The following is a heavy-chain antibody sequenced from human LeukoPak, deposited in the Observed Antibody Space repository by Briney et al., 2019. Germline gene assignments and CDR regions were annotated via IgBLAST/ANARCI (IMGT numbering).Heavy chain of an antibody. V-gene: IGHV4-34*01. CDR2: INHSGST. Sequence: KPSETLSLTCAVYGGSFSGYYWSWIRQPPGKGLEWIGEINHSGSTNYNPSLKSRVTISVDTSKNQFSLKLSSVTAADTAVYYCASLGTDYYDSSGYYLPPDYWGQGTLVTVSS. CDR1: GGSFSGYY. D-gene: IGHD3-22*01. CDR3: ASLGTDYYDSSGYYLPPDY. J-gene: IGHJ4*02.